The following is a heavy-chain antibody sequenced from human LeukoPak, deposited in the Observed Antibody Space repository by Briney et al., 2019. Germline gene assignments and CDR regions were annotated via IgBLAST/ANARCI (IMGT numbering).Heavy chain of an antibody. CDR2: INHSGST. V-gene: IGHV4-34*01. Sequence: SETLSLTCAVYGGSFSGYYWSWIRQPPGKGLEWIGEINHSGSTNYNPSLKSRVTIPVDTSKNQFSLKLSSVTAADTAVYYCARVLRRWLQAAEYFDYWGQGTLVTVSS. CDR3: ARVLRRWLQAAEYFDY. J-gene: IGHJ4*02. CDR1: GGSFSGYY. D-gene: IGHD5-12*01.